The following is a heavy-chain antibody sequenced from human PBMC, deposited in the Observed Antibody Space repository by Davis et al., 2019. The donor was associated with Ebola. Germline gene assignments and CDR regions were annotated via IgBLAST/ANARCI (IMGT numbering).Heavy chain of an antibody. D-gene: IGHD2-2*01. V-gene: IGHV5-51*01. CDR2: IYPGDSDT. Sequence: KVSCKGSGYSFTSYWIGWVRQMPGKGLEWMGIIYPGDSDTRYSPSFQGQVTISADKSISTAYLQWSSLKASDTAMYYCARHGGAANIVVVPAAYYGMDVWGQGTTVTVSS. J-gene: IGHJ6*02. CDR3: ARHGGAANIVVVPAAYYGMDV. CDR1: GYSFTSYW.